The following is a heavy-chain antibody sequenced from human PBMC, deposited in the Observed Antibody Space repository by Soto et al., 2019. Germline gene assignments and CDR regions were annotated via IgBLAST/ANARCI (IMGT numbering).Heavy chain of an antibody. CDR1: GFTFSSYT. J-gene: IGHJ4*02. D-gene: IGHD2-2*01. V-gene: IGHV3-23*01. Sequence: GGSLRLSCAASGFTFSSYTMSWVRQAPGKGLEWVSSISGSGGSTYYADSVKGRFTISRDNSKNTLYLRLNSLRAEDTAVYFCAKDPSLLVIVTFDYWGQGTLVTVSS. CDR3: AKDPSLLVIVTFDY. CDR2: ISGSGGST.